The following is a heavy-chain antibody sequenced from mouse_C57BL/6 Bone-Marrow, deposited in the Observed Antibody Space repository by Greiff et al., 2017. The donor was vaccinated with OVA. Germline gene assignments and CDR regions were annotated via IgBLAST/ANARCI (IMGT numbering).Heavy chain of an antibody. Sequence: VQLQQSGPELVKPGASVKISCKASGYTFTDYYINWVKQRPGQGLEWIGWIFPGSGSTYYNEKFKGKATLTVDKSSSTAYMLLSSLTSEDSAVYFCARLLPGRFHYYAMDYWGQGTSVTVSS. CDR2: IFPGSGST. CDR3: ARLLPGRFHYYAMDY. V-gene: IGHV1-75*01. D-gene: IGHD1-1*01. J-gene: IGHJ4*01. CDR1: GYTFTDYY.